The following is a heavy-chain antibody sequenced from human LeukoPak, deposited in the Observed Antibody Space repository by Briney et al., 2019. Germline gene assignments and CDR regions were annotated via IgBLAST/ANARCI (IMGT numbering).Heavy chain of an antibody. J-gene: IGHJ6*02. V-gene: IGHV3-48*04. CDR2: IGSSSSTI. CDR3: ATLIVGATGGYYYYGMDV. Sequence: GGSLRLSCAASGFTFSSYSMNWVRQAPGKGLEWVSYIGSSSSTIYYADSVKGRFTISRDNAKNSLYLQMNSLRAEDTAVYYCATLIVGATGGYYYYGMDVWGQGTTVTVSS. CDR1: GFTFSSYS. D-gene: IGHD1-26*01.